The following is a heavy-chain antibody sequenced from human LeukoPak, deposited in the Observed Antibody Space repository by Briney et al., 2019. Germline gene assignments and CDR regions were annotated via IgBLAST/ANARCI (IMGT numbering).Heavy chain of an antibody. CDR1: GYRFTSYW. J-gene: IGHJ1*01. Sequence: GESLQISCQGSGYRFTSYWIAWVRQRPGKGLEWMGIIYPGDSDTRYSPSFQGQVTISADKTISTAYLQWTSLKASDTAMYYCARVSPAIRGAGPLQYWGQGTLVTVSS. CDR3: ARVSPAIRGAGPLQY. V-gene: IGHV5-51*01. CDR2: IYPGDSDT. D-gene: IGHD1-26*01.